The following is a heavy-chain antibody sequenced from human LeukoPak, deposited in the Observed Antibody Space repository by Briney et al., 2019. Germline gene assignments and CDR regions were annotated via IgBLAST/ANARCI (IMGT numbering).Heavy chain of an antibody. D-gene: IGHD2-2*01. CDR3: AKSRERSTSCYDY. CDR2: ISGSGGST. Sequence: GGSLRLSCAASGFTFSSYSMSWVRQAPGKGLEWVSAISGSGGSTYYADSVKGRFTISRDNSKNTLYLQMNSLRAEDTAVYYCAKSRERSTSCYDYWGQGTLVTVSS. J-gene: IGHJ4*02. V-gene: IGHV3-23*01. CDR1: GFTFSSYS.